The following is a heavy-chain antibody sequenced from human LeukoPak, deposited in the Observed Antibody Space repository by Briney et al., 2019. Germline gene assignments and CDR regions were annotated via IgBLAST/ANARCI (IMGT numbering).Heavy chain of an antibody. Sequence: SETLSLTCAVSGGSISSGGYSWSWIRQPPGKGLEWIGYIYHSGSTYYNPSLKSRVTISVDRSKNQFSLKLSSVTAADTAVYYCARAGWFGYYSLWGQGTLVTVFS. CDR2: IYHSGST. V-gene: IGHV4-30-2*01. CDR3: ARAGWFGYYSL. CDR1: GGSISSGGYS. D-gene: IGHD3-22*01. J-gene: IGHJ4*02.